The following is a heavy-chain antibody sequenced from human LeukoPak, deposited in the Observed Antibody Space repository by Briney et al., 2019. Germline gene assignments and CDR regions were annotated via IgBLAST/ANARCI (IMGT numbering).Heavy chain of an antibody. Sequence: GASVKVSCKASGYTFTSYGISWVRQAPGQGLEWMGWISAYNGNTNYAQKFQGRVTMTTDTSTSTAYMELRSLRSDDTAVYYCARGNDAGYSSSWYTPAGDYFDYWGQGTLVTVSS. V-gene: IGHV1-18*01. D-gene: IGHD6-13*01. J-gene: IGHJ4*02. CDR1: GYTFTSYG. CDR2: ISAYNGNT. CDR3: ARGNDAGYSSSWYTPAGDYFDY.